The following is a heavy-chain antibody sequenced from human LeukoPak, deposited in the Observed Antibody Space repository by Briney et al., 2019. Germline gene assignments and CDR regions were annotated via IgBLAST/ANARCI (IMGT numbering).Heavy chain of an antibody. Sequence: GGSLRLSCAASGFTFSTYSMNWVRQSPGKGLEWVSSISTSSSYIYYADSVKGRFTISRDNAKNSLYLQMNSLRAEDTAVYYCAKDLVLRYFDWLPHAFDIWGQGTMVTVSS. CDR3: AKDLVLRYFDWLPHAFDI. V-gene: IGHV3-21*04. CDR2: ISTSSSYI. J-gene: IGHJ3*02. D-gene: IGHD3-9*01. CDR1: GFTFSTYS.